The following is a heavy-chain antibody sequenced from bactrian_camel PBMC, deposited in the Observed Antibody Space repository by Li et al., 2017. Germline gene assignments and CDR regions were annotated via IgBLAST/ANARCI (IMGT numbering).Heavy chain of an antibody. V-gene: IGHV3S40*01. Sequence: EVQLVESGGGLVQPGGSLRLSCVASEFTFSSYAMSWVRQAPGNKRDQVATIYTGTGTTYVADSVKGRFTISQDQSRNTVYLQMNSLKPEDAAMYYCAAVRRGSGYRSCRPGDAPFSYYGQGTQVTVS. CDR1: EFTFSSYA. D-gene: IGHD2*01. CDR2: IYTGTGTT. J-gene: IGHJ4*01.